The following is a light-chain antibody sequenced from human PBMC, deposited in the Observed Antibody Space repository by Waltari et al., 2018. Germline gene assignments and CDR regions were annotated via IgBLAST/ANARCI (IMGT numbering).Light chain of an antibody. Sequence: SYELTQPPSVSVSPGQMARITCGGDNLGSKYVHWYQQKPAQAPVLVIYDDSERPSGIPERFSGSKSGNTATLTISGVEAGDVADYYCQVWDSSSDHPVLFGGGTRLTVL. V-gene: IGLV3-21*02. CDR3: QVWDSSSDHPVL. J-gene: IGLJ2*01. CDR2: DDS. CDR1: NLGSKY.